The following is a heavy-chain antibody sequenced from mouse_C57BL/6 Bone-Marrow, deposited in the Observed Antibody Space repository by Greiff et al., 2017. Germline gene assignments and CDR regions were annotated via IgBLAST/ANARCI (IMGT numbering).Heavy chain of an antibody. CDR3: TTYYY. Sequence: EVQLQQSGAELVRPGVSVTLSCTASGFNIKDDYMHWVKQRPEQGLEWIGWIDPENGDTECASKFQGKATITADTSSNTAYLQLSSLTSEDTSVYYCTTYYYWGQGTTHTVTS. CDR2: IDPENGDT. CDR1: GFNIKDDY. V-gene: IGHV14-4*01. J-gene: IGHJ2*01.